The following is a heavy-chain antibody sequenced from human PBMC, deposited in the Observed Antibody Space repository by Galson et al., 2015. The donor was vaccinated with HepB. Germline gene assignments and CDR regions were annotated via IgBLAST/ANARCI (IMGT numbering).Heavy chain of an antibody. CDR1: GYSFTSYW. V-gene: IGHV5-10-1*01. D-gene: IGHD2-2*01. CDR3: ARHLYCSSTSCYPNWFDP. Sequence: QSGAEVKKPGESLRISCKGSGYSFTSYWISWVRQMPGKGLEWMGRIDPSDSYTNYSPSSQGHVTISADKSISTAYLQWSSLKASDTATYYCARHLYCSSTSCYPNWFDPWGQGTLVTVSS. CDR2: IDPSDSYT. J-gene: IGHJ5*02.